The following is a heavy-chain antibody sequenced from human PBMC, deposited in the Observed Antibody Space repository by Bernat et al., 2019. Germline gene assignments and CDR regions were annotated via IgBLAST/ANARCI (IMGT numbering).Heavy chain of an antibody. CDR2: ITHSGNT. CDR1: GGSLSGYY. D-gene: IGHD3-10*01. Sequence: QVQLQQWGAGLLKPSETLSLTCAVYGGSLSGYYWSWIRQSPGKGLEWIGEITHSGNTNYNPSLKSRVTISVDPSKNQFSLKLRSVTAADTAVYYCARFYGSGSSTWGQGTLVTVSS. V-gene: IGHV4-34*01. CDR3: ARFYGSGSST. J-gene: IGHJ5*02.